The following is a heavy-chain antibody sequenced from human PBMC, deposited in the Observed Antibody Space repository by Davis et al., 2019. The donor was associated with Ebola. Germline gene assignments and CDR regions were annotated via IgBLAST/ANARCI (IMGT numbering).Heavy chain of an antibody. V-gene: IGHV3-23*01. J-gene: IGHJ6*04. Sequence: GESLKISCAASGFIFRSYVMSWVRQAPGKGLEWVSTFGTSGDTYYADSVKGRFTISRDNSKNTLYLQMNGLRVDDTAIYYCARSTGMDVWGKGTTVTVSS. CDR2: FGTSGDT. CDR3: ARSTGMDV. CDR1: GFIFRSYV.